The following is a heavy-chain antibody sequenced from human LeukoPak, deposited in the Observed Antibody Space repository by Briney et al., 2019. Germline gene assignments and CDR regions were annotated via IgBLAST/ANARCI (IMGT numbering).Heavy chain of an antibody. D-gene: IGHD3-16*02. CDR3: ARAGYDYVWGSYRSEYFQH. V-gene: IGHV3-21*01. CDR1: GFTFSSYS. CDR2: ISSSSSYI. Sequence: GGSLRLSCAASGFTFSSYSMNWVRQAPGKGLEWVSSISSSSSYIYYADSVKGRFTISRDNAKNSLYLQMNSLRAEDTAVYYCARAGYDYVWGSYRSEYFQHWGQGTLVTVSS. J-gene: IGHJ1*01.